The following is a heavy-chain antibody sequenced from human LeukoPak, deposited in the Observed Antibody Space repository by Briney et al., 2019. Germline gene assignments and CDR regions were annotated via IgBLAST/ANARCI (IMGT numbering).Heavy chain of an antibody. Sequence: SETLSLTCTVSGASISSYYWSWIRQPPGKGLEWIGYIYYSGSTNYNPSLKSRVTISVDTSKNQFSLKLSSVTAADTAVYYCARGILPFDYWGQGTLVTVSS. CDR3: ARGILPFDY. CDR1: GASISSYY. V-gene: IGHV4-59*08. D-gene: IGHD2-21*01. J-gene: IGHJ4*02. CDR2: IYYSGST.